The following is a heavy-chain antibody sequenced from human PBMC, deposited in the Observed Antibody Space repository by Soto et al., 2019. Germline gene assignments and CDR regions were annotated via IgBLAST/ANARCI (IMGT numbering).Heavy chain of an antibody. CDR2: IKQDGSEK. CDR1: GFIFSSYW. CDR3: ARDKLGGTTVTIRANYYMDV. D-gene: IGHD4-17*01. Sequence: GGSLRLSCAASGFIFSSYWMSWVRQAPGKGLEWVANIKQDGSEKYYVDSVKGRFTISRDNAKNSLYLQMNSLRAEDTAVYYCARDKLGGTTVTIRANYYMDVWGKGTTVTVSS. V-gene: IGHV3-7*01. J-gene: IGHJ6*03.